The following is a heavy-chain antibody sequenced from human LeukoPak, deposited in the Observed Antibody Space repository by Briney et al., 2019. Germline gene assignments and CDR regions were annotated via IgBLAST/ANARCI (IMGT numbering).Heavy chain of an antibody. V-gene: IGHV1-2*06. CDR1: GYTFTGYY. D-gene: IGHD6-13*01. CDR2: INPNSGGT. Sequence: GASVKVSCKASGYTFTGYYMHWVRQAPGQGLEWRGRINPNSGGTNYAHKFQGRVTMTRDTSISTAYMELSRLRSDDTAVYYCARESSAAGIDYWGQGTLVTVSS. CDR3: ARESSAAGIDY. J-gene: IGHJ4*02.